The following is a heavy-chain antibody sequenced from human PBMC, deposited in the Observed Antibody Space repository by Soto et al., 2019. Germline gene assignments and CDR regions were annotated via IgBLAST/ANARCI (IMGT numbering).Heavy chain of an antibody. J-gene: IGHJ4*02. CDR1: GFTFSDYW. CDR2: IDNDGSRT. V-gene: IGHV3-74*01. Sequence: HLVESGGGLVQPGGSLRLSCVASGFTFSDYWMHWVRQAPGKGLVWVSRIDNDGSRTNNADSVKGRFTISRDNARNTLYLQMNRPRAEDTAVYYCARSNWKNYFDSWGQGTLVTVSS. D-gene: IGHD1-1*01. CDR3: ARSNWKNYFDS.